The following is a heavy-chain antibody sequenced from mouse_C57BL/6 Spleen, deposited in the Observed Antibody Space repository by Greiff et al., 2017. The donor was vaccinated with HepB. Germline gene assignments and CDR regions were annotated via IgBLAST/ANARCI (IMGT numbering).Heavy chain of an antibody. V-gene: IGHV1-80*01. CDR1: GYAFSSYW. Sequence: VQLQQSGAELVKPGASVKISCKASGYAFSSYWMNWVKQRPGKGLEWIGQIYPGDGDTNYNGKFKGKATLTADKSSSTAYMQLSSLTSEDSAVYFCATGGISSAWFAYWGQGTLVTVSA. CDR2: IYPGDGDT. J-gene: IGHJ3*01. D-gene: IGHD1-1*01. CDR3: ATGGISSAWFAY.